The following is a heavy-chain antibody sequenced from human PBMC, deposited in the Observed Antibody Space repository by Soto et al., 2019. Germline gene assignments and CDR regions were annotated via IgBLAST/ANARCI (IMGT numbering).Heavy chain of an antibody. D-gene: IGHD6-6*01. J-gene: IGHJ4*02. CDR3: ARDRRSSSFDY. Sequence: GGSLRLSCAASGFTVSSNYMSWVRQAPGKGLEWVSVIYSGGSTYYADSLKGRLTISRDKSKNTLYRQMNSLRAEDPAVYCCARDRRSSSFDYWCQGTLVTVSS. CDR1: GFTVSSNY. V-gene: IGHV3-53*01. CDR2: IYSGGST.